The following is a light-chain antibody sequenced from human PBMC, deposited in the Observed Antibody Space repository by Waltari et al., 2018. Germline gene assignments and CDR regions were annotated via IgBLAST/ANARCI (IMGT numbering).Light chain of an antibody. CDR1: SSNIGTNY. Sequence: QSVLTQPPSASGTPGQRVTISCSGGSSNIGTNYVFWYQQLPGTAPKLLIYRNDPRPAGPPDRLSGSTSGTSASLAISGLRSEDEADYYCATWDDSLSGRMFGGGTKLTVL. J-gene: IGLJ3*02. CDR3: ATWDDSLSGRM. CDR2: RND. V-gene: IGLV1-47*01.